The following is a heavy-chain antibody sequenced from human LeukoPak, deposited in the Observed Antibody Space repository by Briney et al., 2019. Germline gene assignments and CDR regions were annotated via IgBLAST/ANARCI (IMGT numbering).Heavy chain of an antibody. CDR2: IYYSGST. D-gene: IGHD3-10*01. CDR3: ARGGSGSYPNWFDP. Sequence: PSETLSLTCTVSGGSISSSSYYWGWLRQPPGKGLEWIGSIYYSGSTYYNPSLKRRVTISVDTSKNQFSLKLSSVTAADTAVYYCARGGSGSYPNWFDPWGQGTLVTVSS. CDR1: GGSISSSSYY. V-gene: IGHV4-39*01. J-gene: IGHJ5*02.